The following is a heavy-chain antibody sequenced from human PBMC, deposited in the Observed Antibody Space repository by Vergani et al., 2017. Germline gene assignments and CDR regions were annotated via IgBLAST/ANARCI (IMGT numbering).Heavy chain of an antibody. D-gene: IGHD4-11*01. CDR1: GFTVSSNY. CDR2: INHSGST. J-gene: IGHJ4*02. CDR3: ATTTR. V-gene: IGHV4-34*08. Sequence: VQLVETGGGLIQPGGSLRLSCAASGFTVSSNYMSWVRQPPGKGLEWIGEINHSGSTNYNPSLKSRVTISVDTSKNQFSLKLSSVTAADTAVYYCATTTRWGQGTLVTVSS.